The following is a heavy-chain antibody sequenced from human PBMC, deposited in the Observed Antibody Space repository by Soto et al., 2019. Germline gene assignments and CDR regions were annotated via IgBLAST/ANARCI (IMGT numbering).Heavy chain of an antibody. CDR2: ISYDGSNK. V-gene: IGHV3-30*18. D-gene: IGHD3-22*01. CDR1: GFTFSSYG. CDR3: AKVRYYYDSSGYYGDY. J-gene: IGHJ4*02. Sequence: QVQLVESGGGVVQPGRSLRLSCAASGFTFSSYGMHWVRQAPGKGLERVAVISYDGSNKYYADSVKGRFTISRDNSKNTLYMQMNSLRAEDTAVYYCAKVRYYYDSSGYYGDYWGQGTLVTVSS.